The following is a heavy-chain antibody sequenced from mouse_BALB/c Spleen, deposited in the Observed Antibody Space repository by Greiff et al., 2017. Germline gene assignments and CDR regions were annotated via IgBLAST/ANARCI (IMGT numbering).Heavy chain of an antibody. CDR2: INSNGGST. Sequence: EVQLVESGGGLVQPGGSLKLSCAASGFTFSSYGMSWVRQTPDKRLELVATINSNGGSTYYPDSVKGRFTISRDNAKNTLYLQMSSLKSEDTAMYYCAPWDITTGAGYFDYWGQGTTLTVSS. D-gene: IGHD1-1*01. V-gene: IGHV5-6-3*01. CDR1: GFTFSSYG. CDR3: APWDITTGAGYFDY. J-gene: IGHJ2*01.